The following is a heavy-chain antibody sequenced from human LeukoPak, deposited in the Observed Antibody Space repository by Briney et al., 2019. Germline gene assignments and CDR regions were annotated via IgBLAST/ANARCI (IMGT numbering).Heavy chain of an antibody. Sequence: GASVKVSCKASGGTFSSYAISWVRQAPGQGLEWMGGIVPIFGTANYAQKFQGRVTITTDESTSTAYMELSSLRSGDTAVYYCARTSGGGSMFDYWGQGTLVTVSS. CDR3: ARTSGGGSMFDY. J-gene: IGHJ4*02. CDR2: IVPIFGTA. CDR1: GGTFSSYA. V-gene: IGHV1-69*05. D-gene: IGHD1-26*01.